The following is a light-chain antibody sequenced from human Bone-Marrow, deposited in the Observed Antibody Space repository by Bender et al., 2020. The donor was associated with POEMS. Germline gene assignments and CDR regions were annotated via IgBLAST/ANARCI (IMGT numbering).Light chain of an antibody. CDR2: LNSDGSH. CDR3: QTWGTGIQV. CDR1: SGHSSYA. V-gene: IGLV4-69*01. J-gene: IGLJ2*01. Sequence: QLVPTQSPSASASLGASVKLTCTLSSGHSSYAIAWHQQQPEKGPRYLMKLNSDGSHNKGDGIPDRFSGSSSGAERYLTISSLQSEDEADYYCQTWGTGIQVFGGGTKLTVL.